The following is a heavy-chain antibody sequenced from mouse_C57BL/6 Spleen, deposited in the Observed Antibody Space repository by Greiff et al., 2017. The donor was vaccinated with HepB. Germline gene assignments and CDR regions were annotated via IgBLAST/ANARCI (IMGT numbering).Heavy chain of an antibody. J-gene: IGHJ2*01. CDR1: GYAFSSSW. D-gene: IGHD2-3*01. Sequence: VQLQQPGPELVKPGASVKISCKASGYAFSSSWMNWVKQRPGKGLEWIGRIYPGDGDTNYNGKFKGKATLTADKSSSTAYMQLSSLTSEDSAVYFCARSSYDGYYLDYWGQGTTLTVSS. V-gene: IGHV1-82*01. CDR3: ARSSYDGYYLDY. CDR2: IYPGDGDT.